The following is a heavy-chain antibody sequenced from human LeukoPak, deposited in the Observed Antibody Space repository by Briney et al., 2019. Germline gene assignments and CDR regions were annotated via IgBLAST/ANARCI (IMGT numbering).Heavy chain of an antibody. J-gene: IGHJ4*02. CDR1: GGSISHSSYY. CDR3: ARLIQYTAGICSFDY. Sequence: SETLSLTCSVSGGSISHSSYYWGWIRQPPGKGLEWIGNTYYRGNTYYNPSLRSRVAISIDTSKNQFSLNLSSVTAADTAVYYRARLIQYTAGICSFDYWGQGTLVTVSS. D-gene: IGHD2-15*01. V-gene: IGHV4-39*01. CDR2: TYYRGNT.